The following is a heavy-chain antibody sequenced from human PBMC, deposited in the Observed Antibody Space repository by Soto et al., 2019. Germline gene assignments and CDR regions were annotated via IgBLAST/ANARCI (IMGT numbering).Heavy chain of an antibody. CDR2: IYQSGST. CDR3: ARAYYDFWTSYHYGMDV. Sequence: SETLSLTCAVPCISISSDGYSWSWIRHPPGKGLEWIGFIYQSGSTYYNPSLKSRGTMSVDRSKNQFSLKLTSVTAADTAVYYCARAYYDFWTSYHYGMDVWGQGTTVT. J-gene: IGHJ6*02. D-gene: IGHD3-3*01. CDR1: CISISSDGYS. V-gene: IGHV4-30-2*01.